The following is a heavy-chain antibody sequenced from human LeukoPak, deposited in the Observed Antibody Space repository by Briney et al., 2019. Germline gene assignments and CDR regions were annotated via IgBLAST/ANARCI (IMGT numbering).Heavy chain of an antibody. CDR1: RFTFNTYA. CDR3: ARDLWDH. V-gene: IGHV3-21*01. J-gene: IGHJ4*02. CDR2: ITSAGNFI. Sequence: GGSLRLSCAASRFTFNTYAMSWVRQAPGKGLEWVSSITSAGNFIYYADSLRGRFTVSRDNAKNSLYLQMNRLRAEDTAMYYCARDLWDHWGQGTLVTVSS.